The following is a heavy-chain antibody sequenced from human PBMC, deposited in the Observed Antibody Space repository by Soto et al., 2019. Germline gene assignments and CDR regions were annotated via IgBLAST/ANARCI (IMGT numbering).Heavy chain of an antibody. CDR1: GYSFTTYW. V-gene: IGHV5-10-1*01. J-gene: IGHJ6*02. CDR2: IDPSDSYT. CDR3: ARHSVWCSGDWYSGGMDD. D-gene: IGHD2-21*02. Sequence: PGESLKISCKGSGYSFTTYWINWVRQMPGKVLEWMGRIDPSDSYTKYSPSFQGHVTISADKSISTPYPQWSSLKASDTAMYYCARHSVWCSGDWYSGGMDDWGQRTTGTGAS.